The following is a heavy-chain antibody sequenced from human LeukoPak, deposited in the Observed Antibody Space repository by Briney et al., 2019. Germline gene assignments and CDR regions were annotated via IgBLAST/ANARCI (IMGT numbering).Heavy chain of an antibody. J-gene: IGHJ5*02. V-gene: IGHV5-51*01. CDR2: LYPGDSDT. CDR1: GFRFTNYL. CDR3: AKRRRDGLQSPNWFDP. Sequence: GGSLKISRQDSGFRFTNYLSGCVRRKSGKGLGEEGTLYPGDSDTLYSSSFQGLVTISADKSINTLYLQWSSLQASDSAVYYCAKRRRDGLQSPNWFDPWGQGTLVIVSS. D-gene: IGHD4-11*01.